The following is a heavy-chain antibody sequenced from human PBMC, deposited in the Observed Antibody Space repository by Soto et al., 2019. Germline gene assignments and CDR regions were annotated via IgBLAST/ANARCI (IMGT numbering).Heavy chain of an antibody. J-gene: IGHJ6*02. D-gene: IGHD6-13*01. V-gene: IGHV3-30*18. CDR2: ISYDGSNK. CDR1: GFTFSSYG. Sequence: PGGSLRLSCAASGFTFSSYGMHWVRQAPGKGLEWVAVISYDGSNKYYADSVKGRFTISRDNSKNTLYLQMNSLRAEDTAVYYCAKDGGIGKQQLATEPYYYYGMDVWGQGTTVTVSS. CDR3: AKDGGIGKQQLATEPYYYYGMDV.